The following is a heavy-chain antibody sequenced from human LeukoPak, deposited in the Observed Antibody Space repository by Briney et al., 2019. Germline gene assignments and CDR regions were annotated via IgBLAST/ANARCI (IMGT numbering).Heavy chain of an antibody. CDR3: ARPRISRRIAVYGIDY. Sequence: ASVKVSCKASGYTFTGYYMHWVRQAPGPGLEWMGWINPNSGGTNYAQKFQGRVTMTRDTSISTAYMELSRLRSDDTAVYYCARPRISRRIAVYGIDYWGQGTLVTVSS. J-gene: IGHJ4*02. D-gene: IGHD6-19*01. CDR1: GYTFTGYY. CDR2: INPNSGGT. V-gene: IGHV1-2*02.